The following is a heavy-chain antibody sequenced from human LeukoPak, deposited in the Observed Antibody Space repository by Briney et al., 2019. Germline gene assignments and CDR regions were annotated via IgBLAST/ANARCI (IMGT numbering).Heavy chain of an antibody. CDR2: INPNSGGT. CDR3: ARDLLAGITGTQRGGWFDP. CDR1: GYTFTGYY. V-gene: IGHV1-2*02. D-gene: IGHD1-20*01. Sequence: ASVKVSCKASGYTFTGYYMHWVRQAPGQGLEWMGWINPNSGGTNYAQKFQGRVTMTRDTSISTAYMELSRLRSDDTPVYYCARDLLAGITGTQRGGWFDPWGQGTLVTVSS. J-gene: IGHJ5*02.